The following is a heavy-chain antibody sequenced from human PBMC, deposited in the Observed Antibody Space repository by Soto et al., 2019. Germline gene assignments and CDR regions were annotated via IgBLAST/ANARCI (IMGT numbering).Heavy chain of an antibody. CDR2: IWFDGSEK. CDR1: GFTFSDYA. J-gene: IGHJ4*02. V-gene: IGHV3-33*01. D-gene: IGHD2-15*01. CDR3: ARDFCRGGSCPFDY. Sequence: GGSLRLSCAASGFTFSDYAMHRVRQAPGKGLEWVSVIWFDGSEKYYAESVEGRFTISRDNSENTLHLQMNSLRTEDTAIYYCARDFCRGGSCPFDYWGQGMLVTVSS.